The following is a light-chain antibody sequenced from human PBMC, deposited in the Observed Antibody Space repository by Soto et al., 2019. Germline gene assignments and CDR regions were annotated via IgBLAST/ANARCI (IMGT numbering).Light chain of an antibody. V-gene: IGKV3-15*01. CDR1: QSVSNN. CDR3: QQYNDWPPFT. Sequence: EIVMTQSPATLSVSSGGRATLSCRASQSVSNNLAWYQQKPGLAPRLLIYAASTRATGIPARFSGSGSGTEFTLTISSLQSEDSATYYCQQYNDWPPFTFGPGTKVDIK. CDR2: AAS. J-gene: IGKJ3*01.